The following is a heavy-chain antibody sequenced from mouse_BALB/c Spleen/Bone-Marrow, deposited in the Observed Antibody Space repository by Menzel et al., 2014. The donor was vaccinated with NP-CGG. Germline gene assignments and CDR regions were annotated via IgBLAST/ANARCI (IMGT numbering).Heavy chain of an antibody. J-gene: IGHJ4*01. V-gene: IGHV1-20*02. Sequence: DVKLQESGPELVKPGASVKISCKASGYSFTGNFMNWVKQSHGKSLEWIGRINPYNGDTFYNQKFKGKATSTVDKSSSTAHMELLSLASEDSAVFYCGMGGGNYGMDYWGQGTSVTVSS. CDR1: GYSFTGNF. CDR2: INPYNGDT. CDR3: GMGGGNYGMDY. D-gene: IGHD2-14*01.